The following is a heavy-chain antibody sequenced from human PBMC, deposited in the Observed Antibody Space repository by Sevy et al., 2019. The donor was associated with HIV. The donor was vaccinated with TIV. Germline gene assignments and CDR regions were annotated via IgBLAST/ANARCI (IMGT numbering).Heavy chain of an antibody. V-gene: IGHV4-61*08. D-gene: IGHD3-10*01. J-gene: IGHJ6*02. CDR2: HFSSRST. CDR3: AGAAPAYFYAMDV. CDR1: GDSVSSGGYY. Sequence: SETLSLTCSVSGDSVSSGGYYWSWIRQPPGKGLEWIGYHFSSRSTTYNPSLKSRVTISVDTSKNQFSLKLTSVTAADTAVYFCAGAAPAYFYAMDVWGQGTTVTVSS.